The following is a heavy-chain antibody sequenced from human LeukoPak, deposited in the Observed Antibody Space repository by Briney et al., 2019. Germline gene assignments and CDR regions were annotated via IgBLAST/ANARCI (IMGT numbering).Heavy chain of an antibody. V-gene: IGHV3-53*01. Sequence: GGSLRLSCAASGFTFSDYYMSWIRQAPGKGLEWVSVIYSGGSTYYADSVKGRFTISRDNSKNTLYLQMNSLRAEDTAVYYCAGDPGKSLGYDSSGSSFDYWGQGTLVTVSS. D-gene: IGHD3-22*01. J-gene: IGHJ4*02. CDR3: AGDPGKSLGYDSSGSSFDY. CDR2: IYSGGST. CDR1: GFTFSDYY.